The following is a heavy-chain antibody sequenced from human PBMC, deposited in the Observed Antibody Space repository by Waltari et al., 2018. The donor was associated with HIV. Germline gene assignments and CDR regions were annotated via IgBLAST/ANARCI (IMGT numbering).Heavy chain of an antibody. D-gene: IGHD5-12*01. CDR2: IYHSAST. CDR1: GGSVSSKTYY. J-gene: IGHJ3*02. Sequence: QVQLQESGPGLVKPSETLSLTCTVSGGSVSSKTYYWSWIRQPPGKGLEWIGYIYHSASTNYNPSLKSRVTISVDTSKNQFSRRLTSVTAADTAVYYCARGGDGYNLAHAFDIWGQGTMVTVSS. V-gene: IGHV4-61*01. CDR3: ARGGDGYNLAHAFDI.